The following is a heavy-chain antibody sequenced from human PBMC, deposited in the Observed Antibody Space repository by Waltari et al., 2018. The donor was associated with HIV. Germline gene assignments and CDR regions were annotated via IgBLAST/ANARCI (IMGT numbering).Heavy chain of an antibody. V-gene: IGHV3-30*18. Sequence: QVQLVESGGGAVQPGRSLRLSCAASGFTFSSYGMPWVRQAPGKGLEWVAVISYDGRNKYYADSVKGRFTISRDNSKNTLYLQMNSLRAEDTAVYYCAKGSHSSSFVRAFDIWGQGTMVTVSS. CDR3: AKGSHSSSFVRAFDI. D-gene: IGHD6-6*01. CDR1: GFTFSSYG. J-gene: IGHJ3*02. CDR2: ISYDGRNK.